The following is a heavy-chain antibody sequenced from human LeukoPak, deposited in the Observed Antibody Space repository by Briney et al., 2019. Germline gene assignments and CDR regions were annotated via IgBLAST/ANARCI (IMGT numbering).Heavy chain of an antibody. Sequence: ASVKVSCKASGFTFSSSAMQWVRQAPGQGLEWMGWINPKSDGTKYAQNFRGRVTMTWDTSISTAYMEVSSLTSDDTAMFYCARDPPGTTAFDLWGQGTMVTVSS. D-gene: IGHD1-1*01. CDR3: ARDPPGTTAFDL. CDR1: GFTFSSSA. J-gene: IGHJ3*01. CDR2: INPKSDGT. V-gene: IGHV1-2*02.